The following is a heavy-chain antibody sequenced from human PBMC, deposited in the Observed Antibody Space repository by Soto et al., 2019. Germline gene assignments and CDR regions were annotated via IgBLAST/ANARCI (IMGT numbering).Heavy chain of an antibody. V-gene: IGHV3-21*01. CDR1: CFTFIRYS. Sequence: GGSLRLSCASSCFTFIRYSMNWVRQAPGKGLEWVSSISSTTNYIYYADSMKGRFTVSRDNAKNSVYLDMNSLSAEDTAVYYWARESEDLTSNFDYWGQGNLGTVCS. J-gene: IGHJ4*02. CDR2: ISSTTNYI. CDR3: ARESEDLTSNFDY.